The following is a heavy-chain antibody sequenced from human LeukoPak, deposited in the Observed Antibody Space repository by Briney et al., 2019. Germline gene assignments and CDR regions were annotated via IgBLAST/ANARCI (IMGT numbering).Heavy chain of an antibody. J-gene: IGHJ4*02. CDR3: ARRDYDSYFDY. V-gene: IGHV3-11*04. D-gene: IGHD4-17*01. Sequence: GGSLRLSCAASGFTFSDSFMSWIRQAPGKGLEWLAYINGSGTNLYYADAVRGRFTISRDNAKNSLYLQMNSLRAEDTAVYYCARRDYDSYFDYWGQGTLVTVSS. CDR2: INGSGTNL. CDR1: GFTFSDSF.